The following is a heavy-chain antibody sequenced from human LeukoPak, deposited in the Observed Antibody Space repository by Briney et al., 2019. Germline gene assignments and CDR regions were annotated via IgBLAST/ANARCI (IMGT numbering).Heavy chain of an antibody. CDR1: GYTFTGYY. CDR3: AKEASSATMTDAFDI. Sequence: GASVKVSCKASGYTFTGYYMHWVRQAPGQGLEWMGWINPNSGGTNYAQKFQGRVTMTRDTSISTAYMELSRLRSDDTAVYYCAKEASSATMTDAFDIWGQGTMVTVSS. J-gene: IGHJ3*02. D-gene: IGHD3-22*01. V-gene: IGHV1-2*02. CDR2: INPNSGGT.